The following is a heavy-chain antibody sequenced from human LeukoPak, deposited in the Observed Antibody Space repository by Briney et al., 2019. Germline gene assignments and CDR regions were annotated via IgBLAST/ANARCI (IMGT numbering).Heavy chain of an antibody. D-gene: IGHD3-22*01. CDR2: IYYGEST. CDR1: GGSISSSRYY. V-gene: IGHV4-39*01. J-gene: IGHJ2*01. CDR3: ARQLYYDSSGYYWYFDL. Sequence: SETLSLTCTVSGGSISSSRYYWGWIRQSPGKGLEWIGSIYYGESTYYNPSLKSRVTISVDTSKNQFSLKLSSVTAADTAVFYCARQLYYDSSGYYWYFDLWGRGTLVTVSS.